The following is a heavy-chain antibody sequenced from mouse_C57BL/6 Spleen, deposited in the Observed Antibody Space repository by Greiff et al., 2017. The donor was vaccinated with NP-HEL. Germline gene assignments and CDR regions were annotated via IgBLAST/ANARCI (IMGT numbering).Heavy chain of an antibody. Sequence: QVHVKQPGTELVQPGASVKLSCKASGYTFTSYWMHWVKQRPGQGLEWIGNINPSNGGTNYNEKFKSKATLTVDKSSSTAYMQLSSLTSEDSAVYYCARERTEVTRWFDYWGQGTTLTVSS. CDR2: INPSNGGT. D-gene: IGHD2-2*01. J-gene: IGHJ2*01. V-gene: IGHV1-53*01. CDR3: ARERTEVTRWFDY. CDR1: GYTFTSYW.